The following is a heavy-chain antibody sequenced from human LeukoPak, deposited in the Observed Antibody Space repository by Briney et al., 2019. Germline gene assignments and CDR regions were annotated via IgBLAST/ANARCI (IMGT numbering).Heavy chain of an antibody. Sequence: PGGSLRLSCAASGFTFNYYAMIWVRPAPGRGLEWVSDIWCKGGRQYYGDYVKGRYTSTSDNSKNTLYLEMNSRRAEDTAVYYCAKTVGDFLLGVDYFDYWGQRPLVTVSS. CDR3: AKTVGDFLLGVDYFDY. CDR1: GFTFNYYA. J-gene: IGHJ4*02. D-gene: IGHD2-8*02. CDR2: IWCKGGRQ. V-gene: IGHV3-23*01.